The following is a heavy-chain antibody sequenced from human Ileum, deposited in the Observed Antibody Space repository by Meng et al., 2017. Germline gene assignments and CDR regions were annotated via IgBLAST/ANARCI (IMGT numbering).Heavy chain of an antibody. CDR2: ISGGGDST. CDR3: AKYYASGSFYSFDS. D-gene: IGHD3-10*01. Sequence: EVQLLESGGGLVQPGGSLRLSCAASGFTFSDHAMSWVRRAPGKGLEWVSLISGGGDSTYYADSVKGRFTISRDNSKNTLYLQMNSLRADDTAVYYCAKYYASGSFYSFDSWGQGTLVTVSS. V-gene: IGHV3-23*01. CDR1: GFTFSDHA. J-gene: IGHJ4*02.